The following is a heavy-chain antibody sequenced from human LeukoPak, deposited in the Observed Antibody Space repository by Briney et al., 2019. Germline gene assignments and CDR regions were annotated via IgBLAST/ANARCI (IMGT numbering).Heavy chain of an antibody. CDR3: ARHPAAAGTIPWYFDL. CDR2: IYYRGST. Sequence: SETLSLTSTVDGGSISSYYWSWVRQPPGKGLEWIGSIYYRGSTNYNASLKSRVTISVDTSKNKFSLKLSTVTAADTAVYYCARHPAAAGTIPWYFDLWGRGTLVTVSS. V-gene: IGHV4-59*08. J-gene: IGHJ2*01. CDR1: GGSISSYY. D-gene: IGHD6-13*01.